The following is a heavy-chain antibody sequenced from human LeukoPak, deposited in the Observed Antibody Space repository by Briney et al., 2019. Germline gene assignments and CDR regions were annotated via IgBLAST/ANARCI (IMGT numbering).Heavy chain of an antibody. V-gene: IGHV1-18*01. CDR3: AREPYKT. D-gene: IGHD1-14*01. J-gene: IGHJ4*02. CDR1: GYTFSSYG. CDR2: ISAYNGYK. Sequence: ASMKVSCKASGYTFSSYGMSWVRQAPGLGLEWMGWISAYNGYKYYAQRFQGRVTMTTDTSTSTAYMELRGLRSDDTAIYYCAREPYKTWGQGTLVTVSS.